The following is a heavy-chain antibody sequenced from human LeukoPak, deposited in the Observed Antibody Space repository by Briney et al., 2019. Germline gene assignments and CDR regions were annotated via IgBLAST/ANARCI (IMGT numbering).Heavy chain of an antibody. CDR3: ARDHYGRGFDY. J-gene: IGHJ4*02. Sequence: ASVKGSCKASGYTFTSYGISWVRQAPGQGLEWMGWISDYNGNTNYAQKLHGRVTMNTDTSTSTAYRELRRLRSDDTAVYYCARDHYGRGFDYWGQGTLVTVSS. CDR2: ISDYNGNT. CDR1: GYTFTSYG. D-gene: IGHD3-10*02. V-gene: IGHV1-18*01.